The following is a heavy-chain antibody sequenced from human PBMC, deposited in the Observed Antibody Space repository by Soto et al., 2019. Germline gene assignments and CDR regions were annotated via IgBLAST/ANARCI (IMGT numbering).Heavy chain of an antibody. Sequence: SETLSLTCTVSGGSIGSLGYYWGWIRQPPGKGLEWIGSIYYNGSTYYNPSLKSRLTISVDTSKNQFSLKLSSVTAADTAVYYCARHSYYGSGSYYNGNWFDPWGQGTLVTVSS. CDR3: ARHSYYGSGSYYNGNWFDP. D-gene: IGHD3-10*01. CDR2: IYYNGST. CDR1: GGSIGSLGYY. V-gene: IGHV4-39*01. J-gene: IGHJ5*02.